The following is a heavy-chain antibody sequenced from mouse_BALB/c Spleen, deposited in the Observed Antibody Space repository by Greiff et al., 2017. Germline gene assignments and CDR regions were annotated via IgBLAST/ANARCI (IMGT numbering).Heavy chain of an antibody. CDR2: INPYNDGT. V-gene: IGHV1-14*01. Sequence: LVESGPELVKPGASVKMSCKASGYTFTSYVMHWVKQKPGQGLEWIGYINPYNDGTKYNEKFKGKATLTSDKSSSTAYMELSSLTSEDSAVYYCARSHYYGSRLFAYWGQGTLVTVSA. CDR3: ARSHYYGSRLFAY. CDR1: GYTFTSYV. J-gene: IGHJ3*01. D-gene: IGHD1-1*01.